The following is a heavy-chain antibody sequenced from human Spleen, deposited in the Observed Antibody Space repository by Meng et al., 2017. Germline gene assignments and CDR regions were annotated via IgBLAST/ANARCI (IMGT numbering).Heavy chain of an antibody. D-gene: IGHD4-17*01. Sequence: GESLKISCAASGFTFSDYYMTWIRQAPGKGLEWVSYISSSGRTIYYADSVKGRFTISRDNAKNSLYLQMNSLRAEDTALYYCARVPDPTVTTMGYWGQGTLVTVSS. CDR3: ARVPDPTVTTMGY. V-gene: IGHV3-11*01. CDR2: ISSSGRTI. J-gene: IGHJ4*02. CDR1: GFTFSDYY.